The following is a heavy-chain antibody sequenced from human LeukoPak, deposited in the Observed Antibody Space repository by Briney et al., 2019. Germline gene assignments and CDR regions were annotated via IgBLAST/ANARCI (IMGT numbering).Heavy chain of an antibody. Sequence: PSETLSLTCAVSGGSISSSNWWSWARQPPGKGLEWIGEIYHSGSTNYNPSLKSRVTISVDKSKNQFSLKLSSVTAADTAVYYCASVAQKLERIAVAGTSEWRANWYFDLWGRGTLVTVSS. D-gene: IGHD6-19*01. CDR3: ASVAQKLERIAVAGTSEWRANWYFDL. CDR1: GGSISSSNW. J-gene: IGHJ2*01. CDR2: IYHSGST. V-gene: IGHV4-4*02.